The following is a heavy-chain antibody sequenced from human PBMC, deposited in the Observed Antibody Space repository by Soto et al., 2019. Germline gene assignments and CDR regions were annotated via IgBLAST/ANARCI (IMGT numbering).Heavy chain of an antibody. CDR3: ANGRATYGLLTHDY. V-gene: IGHV3-23*01. CDR2: LTGSSSNI. Sequence: GGSLRLSCAASGFSFRNYAMNWVRQAPGKGLEWISTLTGSSSNIYYADSVKGRFAISRDNSRNTLYLQMNSLTAEDTAVYYCANGRATYGLLTHDYWGQGTLVTVSS. J-gene: IGHJ4*02. D-gene: IGHD3-10*01. CDR1: GFSFRNYA.